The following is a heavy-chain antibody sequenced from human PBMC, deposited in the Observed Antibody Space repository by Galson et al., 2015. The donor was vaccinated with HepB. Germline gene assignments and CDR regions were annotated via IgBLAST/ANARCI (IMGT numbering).Heavy chain of an antibody. D-gene: IGHD6-6*01. Sequence: SLRISCAASGFTFRNHGMHWVRQAPGKGLEWVAAIWYDGSNTYYADSVKGRFTISRDNSKNMLYLQMNSRRVEDTAVYYCARDIAARRFDWWGQGTLVTVSS. J-gene: IGHJ4*02. CDR2: IWYDGSNT. CDR1: GFTFRNHG. V-gene: IGHV3-33*01. CDR3: ARDIAARRFDW.